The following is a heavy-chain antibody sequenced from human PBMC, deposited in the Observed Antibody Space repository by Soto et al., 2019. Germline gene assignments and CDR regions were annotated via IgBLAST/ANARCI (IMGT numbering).Heavy chain of an antibody. CDR3: ARDYRGIEYSGNFYYYGLDV. Sequence: SETLSLTCTVSGDAVNSTKYYWSWIRQPPGKGLEWIGYIYYSESTNYNPSLKSRVTLSVDTSKNQFSLQLTSVTAADTAVYFCARDYRGIEYSGNFYYYGLDVWGQGTTVTVSS. CDR1: GDAVNSTKYY. V-gene: IGHV4-61*01. J-gene: IGHJ6*02. D-gene: IGHD3-10*01. CDR2: IYYSEST.